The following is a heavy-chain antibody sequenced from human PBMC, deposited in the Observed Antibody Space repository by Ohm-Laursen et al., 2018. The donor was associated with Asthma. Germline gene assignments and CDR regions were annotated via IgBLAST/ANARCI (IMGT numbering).Heavy chain of an antibody. J-gene: IGHJ4*02. CDR2: ISGSGDNT. CDR3: VKDVSYCSTTSCYGDY. V-gene: IGHV3-23*01. D-gene: IGHD2-2*01. Sequence: GSLRLSCAASGFTFSSNAMRWVRQAPGKGLEWVSVISGSGDNTYYADSVKGRFTISRDNSKNTLYLQMSTLRAADTAVYYCVKDVSYCSTTSCYGDYWGQGTLVTVSS. CDR1: GFTFSSNA.